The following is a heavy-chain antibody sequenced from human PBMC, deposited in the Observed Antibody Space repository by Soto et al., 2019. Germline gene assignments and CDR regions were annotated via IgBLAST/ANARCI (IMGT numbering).Heavy chain of an antibody. D-gene: IGHD3-22*01. CDR2: KSYDGSNK. V-gene: IGHV3-30-3*01. CDR1: GFTFSSYA. Sequence: LRLSCAASGFTFSSYAMHWVRQAPGKGLEWVAVKSYDGSNKYYADSVKGRFTIYRDNSKNTLYLQMNSQRAEDTSVYYCARFYYDSSGYLPSPYYYYYGMDVWGQGTTVTVSS. CDR3: ARFYYDSSGYLPSPYYYYYGMDV. J-gene: IGHJ6*02.